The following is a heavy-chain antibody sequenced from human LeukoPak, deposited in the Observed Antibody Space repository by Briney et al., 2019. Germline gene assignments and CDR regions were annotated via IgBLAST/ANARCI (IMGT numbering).Heavy chain of an antibody. V-gene: IGHV6-1*01. CDR1: GDRVSSNSVA. D-gene: IGHD3-22*01. CDR3: ARVTDYDSSGYYYPHFDY. CDR2: TYYRSKWYN. Sequence: SQTLSLTCAISGDRVSSNSVAWNWIRQSPSRGLEWLGRTYYRSKWYNDYAVSVKSRITINADTSKNQFSLQLKSVTPEDTAMYYCARVTDYDSSGYYYPHFDYWGQGTLVTVSS. J-gene: IGHJ4*02.